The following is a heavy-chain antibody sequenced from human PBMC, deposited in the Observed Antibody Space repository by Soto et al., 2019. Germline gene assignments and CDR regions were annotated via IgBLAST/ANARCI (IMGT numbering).Heavy chain of an antibody. CDR2: IYPGDSDT. J-gene: IGHJ6*02. Sequence: PGESLKISCKGSGYSFTNYWVAWVRQVPGKGLEWMGIIYPGDSDTRYSPSFQGQVTISADKSISTAYLQWSSLKASDTAMYYCARRGHRSSYRFYYYGMDVWGQGTTVTVSS. CDR3: ARRGHRSSYRFYYYGMDV. V-gene: IGHV5-51*01. CDR1: GYSFTNYW. D-gene: IGHD6-6*01.